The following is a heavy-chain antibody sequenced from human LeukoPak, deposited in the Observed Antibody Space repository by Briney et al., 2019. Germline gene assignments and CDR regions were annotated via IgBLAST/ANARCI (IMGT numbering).Heavy chain of an antibody. J-gene: IGHJ4*02. CDR2: ISYDGSNK. CDR1: GFTFNNYG. V-gene: IGHV3-30*03. CDR3: ARGERLRFLEWLSKGDYFDY. D-gene: IGHD3-3*01. Sequence: GGSLRLSCVVSGFTFNNYGMNWVRQAPGKGLEWVAVISYDGSNKYYADSVKGRFTISRDNSKNTLYLQMNSLRAEDTAVYYCARGERLRFLEWLSKGDYFDYWGQGTLVTVSS.